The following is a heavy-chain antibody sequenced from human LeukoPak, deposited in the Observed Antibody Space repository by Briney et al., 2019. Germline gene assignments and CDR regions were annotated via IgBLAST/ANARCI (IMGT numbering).Heavy chain of an antibody. V-gene: IGHV4-34*01. CDR2: INHSGST. J-gene: IGHJ5*02. CDR3: ARGGQQLVRGARKVNWSDP. D-gene: IGHD6-6*01. CDR1: GGSFSGYY. Sequence: SETLSLTCAVYGGSFSGYYWSWIRQPPGKGLEWIGEINHSGSTNYNPSLKSRVTISVDTSKNQFSLKLSSVTAADTAVYYCARGGQQLVRGARKVNWSDPWGQGTLVTVSS.